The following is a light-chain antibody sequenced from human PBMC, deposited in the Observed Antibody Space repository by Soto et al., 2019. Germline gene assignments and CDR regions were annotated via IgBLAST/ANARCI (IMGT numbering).Light chain of an antibody. CDR3: SSYAGSNNCLYV. V-gene: IGLV2-8*01. J-gene: IGLJ1*01. CDR1: SSDVGGYNY. Sequence: QSALTQPRSVSGSPGQSVTISCTGTSSDVGGYNYVSWYQQHPGKAPKLMIYEVSKRPSGVPDRFSGSKSGNTASLTVSGLQAEDEAEYYSSSYAGSNNCLYVFGTGTKVTVL. CDR2: EVS.